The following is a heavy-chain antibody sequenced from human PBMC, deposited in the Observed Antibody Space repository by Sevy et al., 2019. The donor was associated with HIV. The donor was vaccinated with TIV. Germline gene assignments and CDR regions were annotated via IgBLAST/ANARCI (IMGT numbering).Heavy chain of an antibody. Sequence: GGSLRLSCVVSGFTFSNYALHWVRQAPGKGLEWVAHTSSHGSSTYNEDSLKGRFTISRDKSKNILFLQMDSLRPEDTAVYYCARETRDRAGSYIDSWGQGTLVTVSS. CDR2: TSSHGSST. J-gene: IGHJ4*02. D-gene: IGHD1-1*01. V-gene: IGHV3-30*04. CDR3: ARETRDRAGSYIDS. CDR1: GFTFSNYA.